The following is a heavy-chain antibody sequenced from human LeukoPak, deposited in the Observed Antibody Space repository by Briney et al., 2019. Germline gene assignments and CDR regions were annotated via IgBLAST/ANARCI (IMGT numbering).Heavy chain of an antibody. J-gene: IGHJ5*02. V-gene: IGHV4-59*01. CDR3: ARGGAGCSSTSCYFRFDP. CDR1: GGSISSYY. Sequence: SETLSLTCTVSGGSISSYYWSWIRQPPGKGLEWIGYIYYSGSTNYNPSLKSRVTISVDTSKNHFSLKLSSVTAADTAVYYCARGGAGCSSTSCYFRFDPWGQGTLVTVSS. D-gene: IGHD2-2*01. CDR2: IYYSGST.